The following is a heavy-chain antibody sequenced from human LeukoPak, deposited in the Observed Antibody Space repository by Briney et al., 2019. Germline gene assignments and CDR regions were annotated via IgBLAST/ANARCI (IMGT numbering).Heavy chain of an antibody. CDR1: GGTFSRYA. CDR3: ARDAAIYDSGAYYYLW. Sequence: SVKVSCKASGGTFSRYAISWVRQAPGQGLEWMGGITPMFGTANYAQKFQGRVTITADESTRTAYMDLKSLQFEDTAVYYCARDAAIYDSGAYYYLWWGQGTLVTVSS. D-gene: IGHD3-22*01. CDR2: ITPMFGTA. V-gene: IGHV1-69*13. J-gene: IGHJ4*02.